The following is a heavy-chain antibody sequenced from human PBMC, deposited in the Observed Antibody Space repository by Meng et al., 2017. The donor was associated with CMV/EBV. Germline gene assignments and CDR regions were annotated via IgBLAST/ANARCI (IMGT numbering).Heavy chain of an antibody. CDR3: ARVSGYCGGDCPQVRFDP. V-gene: IGHV4-30-4*08. J-gene: IGHJ5*02. Sequence: SISSGDYYWSWIRQPPGKGLEWIEYVYYSGSTYYIPSLKSRVTISVDTSKNQFSLKLSSVTAADTAVYYCARVSGYCGGDCPQVRFDPWGQGTLVTVSS. CDR1: SISSGDYY. CDR2: VYYSGST. D-gene: IGHD2-21*01.